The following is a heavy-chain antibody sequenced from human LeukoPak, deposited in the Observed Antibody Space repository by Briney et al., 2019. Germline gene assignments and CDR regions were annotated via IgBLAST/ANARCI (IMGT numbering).Heavy chain of an antibody. CDR2: ISYDGSNK. CDR1: GFTFSSYA. D-gene: IGHD3-16*01. Sequence: GGSLRLPCAASGFTFSSYAMHWVRQAPGKGLEWVAVISYDGSNKYYADSVKGRFTISRDNSKNTLYLQMNSLRAEDTAVYYCATSWGPDTSAFRWGRDGMDVWGQGSTVIVS. CDR3: ATSWGPDTSAFRWGRDGMDV. V-gene: IGHV3-30-3*01. J-gene: IGHJ6*02.